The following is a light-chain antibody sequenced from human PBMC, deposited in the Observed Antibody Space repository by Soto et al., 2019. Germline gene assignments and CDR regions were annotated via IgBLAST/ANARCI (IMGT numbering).Light chain of an antibody. CDR1: QSISTF. V-gene: IGKV3-11*01. J-gene: IGKJ1*01. CDR2: DAS. CDR3: QQRSNFQA. Sequence: EIVLTQSPATLSLSPGDRDTLSCRASQSISTFLAWYQPNRGQAPRRLISDASNRATGVPARFSGSGSGTDCTRTISSVEPEDFAVYYCQQRSNFQAFGQGTKVEIK.